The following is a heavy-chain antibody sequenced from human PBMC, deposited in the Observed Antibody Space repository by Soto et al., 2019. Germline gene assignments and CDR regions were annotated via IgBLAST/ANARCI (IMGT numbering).Heavy chain of an antibody. J-gene: IGHJ4*02. D-gene: IGHD6-19*01. CDR1: GYTFSSYD. CDR3: ATSGGGWYLY. Sequence: QVQLVQSGAEVKKPGASVKVSCKASGYTFSSYDINWVRQATGQGLEGMGWLNPKSGDTGYAQKFQGRVTLTRNTSINTAYIELSSLTSDDTAVYYCATSGGGWYLYWGQGTLVTVSS. CDR2: LNPKSGDT. V-gene: IGHV1-8*01.